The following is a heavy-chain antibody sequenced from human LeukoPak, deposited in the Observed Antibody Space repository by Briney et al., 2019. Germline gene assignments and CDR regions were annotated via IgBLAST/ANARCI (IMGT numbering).Heavy chain of an antibody. J-gene: IGHJ3*02. CDR1: GYSLIELS. V-gene: IGHV1-24*01. CDR3: ATDPRLKDSRRKSEAFDI. D-gene: IGHD3-22*01. CDR2: FNPEDGET. Sequence: ASVKVSSKVSGYSLIELSMHWVRQPPPKGVEWMGGFNPEDGETIYEQKFQDRVTMTEDTSTDTAYMELRSLRSEDTAVYYCATDPRLKDSRRKSEAFDIWGQGTMVTVSS.